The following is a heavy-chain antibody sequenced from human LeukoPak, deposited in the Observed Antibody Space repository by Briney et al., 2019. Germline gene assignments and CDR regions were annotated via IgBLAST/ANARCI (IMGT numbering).Heavy chain of an antibody. Sequence: PGGSLRLSCAASGFTFDDYAMHWVRQAPGKGLEWVSGISWNSGSIGYADSVKGRFTISRDNAKNSLYLQMNSLRAEDTALYYCAKDYSSGYYYFDYWGQGTLVTVSP. CDR2: ISWNSGSI. D-gene: IGHD3-22*01. CDR1: GFTFDDYA. CDR3: AKDYSSGYYYFDY. V-gene: IGHV3-9*01. J-gene: IGHJ4*02.